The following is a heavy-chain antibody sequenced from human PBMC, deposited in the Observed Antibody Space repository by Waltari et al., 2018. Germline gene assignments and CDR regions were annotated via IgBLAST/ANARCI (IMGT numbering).Heavy chain of an antibody. D-gene: IGHD5-12*01. J-gene: IGHJ5*02. V-gene: IGHV4-39*01. CDR3: ARHWKKSGYRFDP. CDR2: MYYSGII. CDR1: GGSISRSRYY. Sequence: QLQLQESGPGLVKPSETLSLTCTLSGGSISRSRYYWGWIRQAPGKGREWIGSMYYSGIIDYNPTLQSRVTISGDTSKNQFSLRLSSVTAADTAVYYCARHWKKSGYRFDPWGQGTLVTVSS.